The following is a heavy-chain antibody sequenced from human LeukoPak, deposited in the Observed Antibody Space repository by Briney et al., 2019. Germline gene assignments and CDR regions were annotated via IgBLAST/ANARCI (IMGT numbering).Heavy chain of an antibody. V-gene: IGHV1-69*13. CDR2: IIPIFGTA. CDR3: ARGSALLALSFDY. J-gene: IGHJ4*02. D-gene: IGHD2-15*01. CDR1: GGTFSSYA. Sequence: SVKVSCKASGGTFSSYAISRVRQAPGRGLEWMGGIIPIFGTANYAQKFQGRVTITADESTSTAYMELSSLRSEDTAVYYCARGSALLALSFDYWGQGTLVTVSS.